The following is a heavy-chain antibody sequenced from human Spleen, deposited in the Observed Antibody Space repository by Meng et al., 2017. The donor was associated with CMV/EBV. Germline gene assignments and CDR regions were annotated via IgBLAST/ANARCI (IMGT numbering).Heavy chain of an antibody. Sequence: KASGYTFIAYYIHWVRQAPRQGLEWMGWMTPNSGGTSYAQKFQGRVSMTRDAPVSTAYMQLTRLTPDDTAVYYCARGLGYANSWYRTWGQGTLVTVSS. CDR3: ARGLGYANSWYRT. CDR1: GYTFIAYY. D-gene: IGHD6-19*01. CDR2: MTPNSGGT. J-gene: IGHJ5*02. V-gene: IGHV1-2*02.